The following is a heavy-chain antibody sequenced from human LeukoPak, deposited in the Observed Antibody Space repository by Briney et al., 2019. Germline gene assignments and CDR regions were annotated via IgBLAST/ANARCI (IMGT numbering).Heavy chain of an antibody. J-gene: IGHJ4*02. D-gene: IGHD3-22*01. Sequence: GGSLRLSCAASGFTFSSYWMHWVRHAPGKGLVWVSRINSDGSSTSYADSVKGRFTISRDNAKNTLYLQMNSLRAEDTAVYYCARAPPGPDSSGFFDYWGQGTLVTVSS. CDR2: INSDGSST. CDR3: ARAPPGPDSSGFFDY. V-gene: IGHV3-74*01. CDR1: GFTFSSYW.